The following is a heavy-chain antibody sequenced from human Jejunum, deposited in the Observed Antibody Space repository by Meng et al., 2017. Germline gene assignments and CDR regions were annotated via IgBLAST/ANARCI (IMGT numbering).Heavy chain of an antibody. J-gene: IGHJ5*02. D-gene: IGHD6-13*01. Sequence: QITLKESGPTLVKPTQTLTLTCPFSGFSLTTSGVGVGWIRQPPGKALECLALIYWDDDKRYNPSLRNRLSITKDTSKNQVVLTMTNMDPVDTATYYCAHRLAYSTNYNVGWFDPWGQGTLVTVSS. V-gene: IGHV2-5*02. CDR1: GFSLTTSGVG. CDR3: AHRLAYSTNYNVGWFDP. CDR2: IYWDDDK.